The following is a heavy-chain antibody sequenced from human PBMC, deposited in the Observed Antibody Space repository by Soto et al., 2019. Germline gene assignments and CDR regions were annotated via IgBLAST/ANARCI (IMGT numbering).Heavy chain of an antibody. CDR2: ISGSGGST. V-gene: IGHV3-23*01. D-gene: IGHD1-26*01. J-gene: IGHJ4*02. CDR1: GFTFSSYA. CDR3: AQRGIVGANVMNY. Sequence: EVQLLESGGGLVQPGGSLRLSCAASGFTFSSYAMSWVRQAPGKGLEWVSAISGSGGSTYYADSVKGRFTISRDNSTNTLYLQMNSLRAEDTAVEYCAQRGIVGANVMNYWGQGTLVTVSS.